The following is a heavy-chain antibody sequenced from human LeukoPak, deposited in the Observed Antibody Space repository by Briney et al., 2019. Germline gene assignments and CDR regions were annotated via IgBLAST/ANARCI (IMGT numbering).Heavy chain of an antibody. D-gene: IGHD3-9*01. CDR3: AKEYYDILTGYGYFDY. CDR1: GFTVSSNY. CDR2: ISWNSGSI. V-gene: IGHV3-9*01. Sequence: GGSLRLSCAGSGFTVSSNYMNWVRQAPGKGLEWVSGISWNSGSIGYADSVKGRFTISRDNAKNSLYLQMNSLRAEDTALYYCAKEYYDILTGYGYFDYWGQGTLVTVSS. J-gene: IGHJ4*02.